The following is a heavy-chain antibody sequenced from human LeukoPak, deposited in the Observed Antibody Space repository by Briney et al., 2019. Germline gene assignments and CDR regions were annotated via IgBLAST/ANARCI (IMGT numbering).Heavy chain of an antibody. CDR2: ISSSSSTI. Sequence: GGSLRLSCAASGFTFSSYSMNWVRQAPGKGLEWVSYISSSSSTIYYADSVKGRFTISRDNAKNSLYLQTSSLRAEDTAVYYCARGSKRSTTDYWGQGTLVTVSS. CDR3: ARGSKRSTTDY. D-gene: IGHD2-2*01. J-gene: IGHJ4*02. CDR1: GFTFSSYS. V-gene: IGHV3-48*04.